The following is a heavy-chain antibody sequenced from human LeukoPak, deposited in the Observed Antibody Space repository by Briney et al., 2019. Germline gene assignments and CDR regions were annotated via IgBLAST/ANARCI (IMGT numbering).Heavy chain of an antibody. CDR1: GGTFSSYA. J-gene: IGHJ3*02. CDR2: IIPIFGTA. V-gene: IGHV1-69*01. Sequence: SVKVSFKASGGTFSSYAISWVRQAPGQGLEWMGGIIPIFGTANYAQKFQGRVTITADESTSTAYMELSSLRSEDTAVYYCARSRYCSSTSCYAAFDIWGQGTMVTVSS. CDR3: ARSRYCSSTSCYAAFDI. D-gene: IGHD2-2*01.